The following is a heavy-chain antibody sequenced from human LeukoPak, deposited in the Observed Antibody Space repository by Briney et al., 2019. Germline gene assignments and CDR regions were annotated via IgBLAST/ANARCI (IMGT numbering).Heavy chain of an antibody. V-gene: IGHV3-7*01. CDR3: ARCVPFLVS. J-gene: IGHJ5*02. CDR1: GFTLNSSW. D-gene: IGHD3-3*02. Sequence: PGRSLRPSCVASGFTLNSSWMSCDRQPPEEGLGWVAIIQEEGNEKYHVNSVGGLLTLSRDNAKSTLYLQMNSLRAYDTVVYYCARCVPFLVSWGEGALVTVSS. CDR2: IQEEGNEK.